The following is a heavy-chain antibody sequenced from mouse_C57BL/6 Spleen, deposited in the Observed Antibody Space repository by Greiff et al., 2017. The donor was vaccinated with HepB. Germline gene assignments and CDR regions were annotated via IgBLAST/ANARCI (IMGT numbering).Heavy chain of an antibody. V-gene: IGHV1-52*01. D-gene: IGHD2-2*01. Sequence: QVQLQQPGAELVRPGSSVKLSCKASGYTFTSYWMHWVKQRPIQGLEWIGNIDPSDSDTHYNQKFKDKATLTVDKSSSTAYMQLSSLTSEDSAVYYCARSEGYAYYFDYWGQGTTLTVSS. CDR1: GYTFTSYW. CDR3: ARSEGYAYYFDY. CDR2: IDPSDSDT. J-gene: IGHJ2*01.